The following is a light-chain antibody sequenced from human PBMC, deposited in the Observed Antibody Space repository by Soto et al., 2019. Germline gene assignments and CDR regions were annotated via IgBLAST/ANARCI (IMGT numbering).Light chain of an antibody. CDR1: QTISSW. CDR2: HAS. Sequence: DIQMTQSPSTPSGSVGDRVTITCRASQTISSWLAWYQQKPGTAPKLLIYHASTLESGVPSRFSGSGSGTEFTLTISSLQPDDFATYYCQQYNSYSPWTFGQGTKVDIK. V-gene: IGKV1-5*01. J-gene: IGKJ1*01. CDR3: QQYNSYSPWT.